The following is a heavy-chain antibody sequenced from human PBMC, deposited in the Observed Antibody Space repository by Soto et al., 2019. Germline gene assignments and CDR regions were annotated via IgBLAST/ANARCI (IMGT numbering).Heavy chain of an antibody. CDR1: ADSVSGNSAA. CDR3: ARLFHYFRSSDSYFDY. V-gene: IGHV6-1*01. D-gene: IGHD3-10*02. J-gene: IGHJ4*02. CDR2: TYYRSKWYN. Sequence: AQTLALTCAISADSVSGNSAAWNWIRHSPSRGLDWLGRTYYRSKWYNDYAVSVKSRITLTPDTSKNQFSLHLNSVTPEDTAVSYCARLFHYFRSSDSYFDYWGQAAMVTASS.